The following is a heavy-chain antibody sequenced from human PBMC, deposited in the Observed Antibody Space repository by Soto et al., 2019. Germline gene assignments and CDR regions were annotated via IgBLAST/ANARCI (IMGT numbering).Heavy chain of an antibody. CDR2: ISGSGGST. J-gene: IGHJ4*02. CDR1: GCNFRSLG. D-gene: IGHD6-13*01. V-gene: IGHV3-23*01. Sequence: RLSCRASGCNFRSLGVRRVRQAPGKGLEWVSAISGSGGSTYYADSVKGRFTISRDNSKNTLYLQMNSLRAEDTAVYYCAKYIAAAGMDYFDYWGQGTLVTVSS. CDR3: AKYIAAAGMDYFDY.